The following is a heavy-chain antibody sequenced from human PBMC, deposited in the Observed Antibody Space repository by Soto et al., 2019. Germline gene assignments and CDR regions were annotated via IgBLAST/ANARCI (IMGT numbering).Heavy chain of an antibody. J-gene: IGHJ6*02. CDR1: GFTFSSYA. V-gene: IGHV3-23*01. CDR2: ISGSGGST. CDR3: AKPGYCSSTSCYAPFTYYGMDV. Sequence: GGSLRLSCAASGFTFSSYAMSWVRQAPGKGLEWVSAISGSGGSTYYADSVKGRFTISRDNSKNTLYLQMNSLRAEDTAVYYCAKPGYCSSTSCYAPFTYYGMDVWGQGTTVTVSS. D-gene: IGHD2-2*01.